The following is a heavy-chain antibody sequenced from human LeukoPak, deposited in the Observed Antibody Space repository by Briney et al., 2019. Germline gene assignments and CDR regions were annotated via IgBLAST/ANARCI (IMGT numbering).Heavy chain of an antibody. D-gene: IGHD2-2*01. CDR3: ARERDLGYCSSTSCYVLDY. V-gene: IGHV1-69*04. CDR2: IIPILGIA. CDR1: GGTFSSYA. Sequence: SVKVSCKASGGTFSSYAISWVRQAPGQGLEWMGRIIPILGIANYAQKFQGRVTITADKSTSTAYMELSSLRSEDTAVYYCARERDLGYCSSTSCYVLDYWGQGSLVTVSS. J-gene: IGHJ4*02.